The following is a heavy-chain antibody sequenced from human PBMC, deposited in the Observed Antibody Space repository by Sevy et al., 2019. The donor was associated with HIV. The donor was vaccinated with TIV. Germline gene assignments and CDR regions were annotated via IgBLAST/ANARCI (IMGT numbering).Heavy chain of an antibody. Sequence: GASLRLSCAASGFTFSKYSMSWVRQPPGKGLEWVSTLSFGCGEINYADSVKGRFTISRDNSKSSVYLQMNNLRPEDTAVYYCAREGCTKPHDYWRQGTLDTVSS. CDR3: AREGCTKPHDY. D-gene: IGHD2-8*01. V-gene: IGHV3-23*01. J-gene: IGHJ4*02. CDR1: GFTFSKYS. CDR2: LSFGCGEI.